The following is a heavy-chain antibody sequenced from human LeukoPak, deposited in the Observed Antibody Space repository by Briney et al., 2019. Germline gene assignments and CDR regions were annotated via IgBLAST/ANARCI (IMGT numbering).Heavy chain of an antibody. Sequence: SETLSLTCTVSGGSISSSSYYWGWIRQPPGKGLEWIGSIYYSGSTYYNPSLKSRVTISVDTSKNQFSLKLSSVTAADTAVYYCVRVYFLGYSYSYYFDYWGQGTLVTVSS. CDR3: VRVYFLGYSYSYYFDY. CDR1: GGSISSSSYY. J-gene: IGHJ4*02. V-gene: IGHV4-39*07. CDR2: IYYSGST. D-gene: IGHD5-18*01.